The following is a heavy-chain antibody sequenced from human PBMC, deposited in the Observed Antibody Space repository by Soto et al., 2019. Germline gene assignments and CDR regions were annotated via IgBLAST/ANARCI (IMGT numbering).Heavy chain of an antibody. D-gene: IGHD6-13*01. CDR3: AKSVGGYSSGWYGSGFDY. Sequence: GGSLRLSCAASGFTFSSYAMSWVRQAPGKGLEWVSAISGSGGSTYYADSVKGRFTISRDNSKNTLYLQMNSLRADDTAVDYCAKSVGGYSSGWYGSGFDYWGQGTLVTVSS. J-gene: IGHJ4*02. CDR2: ISGSGGST. CDR1: GFTFSSYA. V-gene: IGHV3-23*01.